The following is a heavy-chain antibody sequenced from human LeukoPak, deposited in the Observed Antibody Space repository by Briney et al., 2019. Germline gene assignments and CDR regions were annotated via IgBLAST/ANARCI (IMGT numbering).Heavy chain of an antibody. CDR1: GFTFSSSG. D-gene: IGHD5-18*01. Sequence: GGSLRLSCAASGFTFSSSGMQWGGQAPGKGLEGGAVVWYDGSNKYYADSVKGRFTISRDNSKNTLYLQMNSLRAEDTAVYYCARDSGIQLWLDYWGQGTLVTVSS. J-gene: IGHJ4*02. V-gene: IGHV3-33*01. CDR2: VWYDGSNK. CDR3: ARDSGIQLWLDY.